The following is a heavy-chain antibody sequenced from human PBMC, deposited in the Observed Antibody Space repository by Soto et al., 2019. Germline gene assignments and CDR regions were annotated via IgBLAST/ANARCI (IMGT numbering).Heavy chain of an antibody. Sequence: PSETLSLTCSVSGGSIRDYFWTWVRQPPGKGLEWIGYISSSGTINYNSSLKSRVTISLDTSRNHFSLKLSSVTAADTVVYFCARDRKLVIPGNYYYYGMDVWGQGTTVTVSS. CDR3: ARDRKLVIPGNYYYYGMDV. CDR2: ISSSGTI. D-gene: IGHD3-9*01. V-gene: IGHV4-59*01. CDR1: GGSIRDYF. J-gene: IGHJ6*02.